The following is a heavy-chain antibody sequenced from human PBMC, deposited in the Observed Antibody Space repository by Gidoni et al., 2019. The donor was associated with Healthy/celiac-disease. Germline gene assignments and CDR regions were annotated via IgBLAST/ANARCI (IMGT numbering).Heavy chain of an antibody. D-gene: IGHD6-6*01. V-gene: IGHV4-4*07. J-gene: IGHJ4*02. CDR3: AGGGGSIAALYYFDY. CDR2: VYTSGST. Sequence: QVQLQESGPGLVKPSETLSLTCSVSGGSIRSYYWSWIRQPAGKGLEWIGHVYTSGSTKYNPSLKGRVTMSVDTSKNHLSLKLSSLTAADTAVYYGAGGGGSIAALYYFDYWGQGTLVTVSS. CDR1: GGSIRSYY.